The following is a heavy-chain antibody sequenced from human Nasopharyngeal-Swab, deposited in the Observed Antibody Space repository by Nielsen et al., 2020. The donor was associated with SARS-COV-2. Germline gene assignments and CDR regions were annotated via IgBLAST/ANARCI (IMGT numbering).Heavy chain of an antibody. CDR2: IYPGNSDT. CDR3: ARRAARDGYNYEVDP. Sequence: GGSLRLSCIGFGYSFANYWTGWVRQMPGKGLEWMGSIYPGNSDTRYSPAFHGRVTISADKSINTAYLQWTSLRASDTAVYYCARRAARDGYNYEVDPWGQGTLVTVSS. V-gene: IGHV5-51*01. D-gene: IGHD5-24*01. CDR1: GYSFANYW. J-gene: IGHJ5*02.